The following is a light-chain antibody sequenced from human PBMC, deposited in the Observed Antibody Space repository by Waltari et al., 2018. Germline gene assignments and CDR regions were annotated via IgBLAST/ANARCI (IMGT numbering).Light chain of an antibody. J-gene: IGKJ4*01. CDR1: QSVSSSY. V-gene: IGKV3-20*01. CDR3: QQYGSF. CDR2: GAS. Sequence: EIVLTQSPCTLSLSPGERATLPCRASQSVSSSYLAWYQQKPGQAPRLLIYGASSRATGSPDRFSGSGSGTDFTLTISRLEPEDFAVYYCQQYGSFFGGGTKVEIK.